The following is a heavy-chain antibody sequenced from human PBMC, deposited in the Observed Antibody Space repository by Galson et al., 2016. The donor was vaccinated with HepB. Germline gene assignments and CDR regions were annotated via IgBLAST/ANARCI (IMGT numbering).Heavy chain of an antibody. CDR3: WSGYNSGI. CDR1: GFRFSAYW. CDR2: VNEDGSGT. D-gene: IGHD6-19*01. J-gene: IGHJ3*02. V-gene: IGHV3-7*01. Sequence: SLRLSCAASGFRFSAYWMAWVRQAAGKGLEYVANVNEDGSGTQYMDSAKGRFTISRDNAKNSVGLQMNSLRAEDTALYYCWSGYNSGIWGQGTRVTVSS.